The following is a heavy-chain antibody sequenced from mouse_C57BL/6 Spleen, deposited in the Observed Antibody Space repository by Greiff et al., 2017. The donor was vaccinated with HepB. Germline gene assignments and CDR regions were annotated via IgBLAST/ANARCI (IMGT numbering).Heavy chain of an antibody. V-gene: IGHV1-82*01. Sequence: VKLMESGPELVKPGASVKISCKASGYAFSSSWMNWVKQRPGKGLEWIGRIYPGDGDTNYNGKFKGKATLTADKSSSTAYMQLSSLTSEDSAVYFCARKTYGNPWYFDVWGTGTTVTVSS. CDR1: GYAFSSSW. J-gene: IGHJ1*03. D-gene: IGHD2-1*01. CDR2: IYPGDGDT. CDR3: ARKTYGNPWYFDV.